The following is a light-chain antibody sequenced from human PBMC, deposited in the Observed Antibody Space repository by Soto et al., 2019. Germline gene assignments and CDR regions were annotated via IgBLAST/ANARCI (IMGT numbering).Light chain of an antibody. J-gene: IGKJ1*01. V-gene: IGKV3-15*01. Sequence: EIVLTQSPATLSLSPGERATLSCRASQSVSSNLAWYQQTPGQAPRLLIYGASNRATGVPARISGSVSGTEFTLTIASLQSEDFAVYYCQQYSSWLWTFGQGTKVDIK. CDR2: GAS. CDR3: QQYSSWLWT. CDR1: QSVSSN.